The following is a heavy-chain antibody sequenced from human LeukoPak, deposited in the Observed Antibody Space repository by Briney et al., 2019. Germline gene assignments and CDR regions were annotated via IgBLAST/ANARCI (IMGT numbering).Heavy chain of an antibody. CDR2: INHSGRA. Sequence: SDTLSLTCTFQGESFNTSYWPWIRQPPGEGLEWIGDINHSGRANYHPSLKSRISLSVGMSWQEISLKFTSVTAADSAVFYCARASSLTIRLFDEWSQGTLVTVSS. CDR1: GESFNTSY. D-gene: IGHD5-24*01. V-gene: IGHV4-34*01. CDR3: ARASSLTIRLFDE. J-gene: IGHJ4*02.